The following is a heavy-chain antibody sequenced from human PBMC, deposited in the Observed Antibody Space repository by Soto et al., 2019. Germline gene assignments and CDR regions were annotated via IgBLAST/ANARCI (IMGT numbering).Heavy chain of an antibody. CDR2: INAGNGNT. V-gene: IGHV1-3*01. CDR3: ARDLGGWPDY. Sequence: QVQLVQSGAEVKKPGASVKVSCKASGYTFTSYALHWVRQAPGQRLEWMGWINAGNGNTKYSQKFQGRVTITKDTSATTAYMELSSLRSEDTAVYYCARDLGGWPDYWGQGTLVTVSS. J-gene: IGHJ4*02. D-gene: IGHD2-15*01. CDR1: GYTFTSYA.